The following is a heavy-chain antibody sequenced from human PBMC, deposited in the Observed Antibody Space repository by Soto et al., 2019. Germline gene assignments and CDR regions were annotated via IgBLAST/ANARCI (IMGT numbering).Heavy chain of an antibody. J-gene: IGHJ2*01. CDR1: GFTFSSYA. CDR2: ISGSGGST. CDR3: AKRTVGWYFEL. D-gene: IGHD4-17*01. Sequence: EVQLLESGGGLVQPGGSLRLSCAASGFTFSSYAMNWVRQAPGKGLEWVSVISGSGGSTYYADAVKGRFTISRDKSKNTRDLKMNSLRDEDTAVSYCAKRTVGWYFELWGRGTLVTVSA. V-gene: IGHV3-23*01.